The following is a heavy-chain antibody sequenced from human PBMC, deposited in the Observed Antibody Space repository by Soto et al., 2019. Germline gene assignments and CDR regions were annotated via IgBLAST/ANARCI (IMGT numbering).Heavy chain of an antibody. J-gene: IGHJ1*01. Sequence: QVQLVESGGGVVQPGTSLRVSCVGSGFTFRSYVIHWVRQAPGKGLEWVALTSYDGRDKYYADSVRGRFTISRDNSRNTVELQMVSLKLEDTGLSFGARWGTTGGLDVWGQGTLVSVSS. CDR2: TSYDGRDK. D-gene: IGHD3-16*01. CDR1: GFTFRSYV. CDR3: ARWGTTGGLDV. V-gene: IGHV3-30*19.